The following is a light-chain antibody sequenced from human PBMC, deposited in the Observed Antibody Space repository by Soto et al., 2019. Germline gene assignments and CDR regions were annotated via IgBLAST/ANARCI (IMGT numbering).Light chain of an antibody. CDR1: SSDVGGYNY. V-gene: IGLV2-14*03. CDR3: CSYTTSNTRQIV. Sequence: QSVLTQPASVYGSPGQSITISCTGTSSDVGGYNYVSWYQHHPGKAPKLMIYDVSNRPSGVSNRFSGSKSGNTASLTISGLQPEDEADYYCCSYTTSNTRQIVFGTGTKVTXL. J-gene: IGLJ1*01. CDR2: DVS.